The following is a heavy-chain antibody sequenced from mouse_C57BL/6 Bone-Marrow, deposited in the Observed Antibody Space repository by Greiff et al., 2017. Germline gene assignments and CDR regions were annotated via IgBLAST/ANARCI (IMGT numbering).Heavy chain of an antibody. CDR2: IYPYHGVS. D-gene: IGHD2-1*01. J-gene: IGHJ3*01. Sequence: EVQLQQSGPELVKPGASVKISCKASGYSFTGYYMHWVKQSHGNILDWFGYIYPYHGVSSYNQKFKGKATLTVDKSSSTAYMALRSLTSEDSAVYYCARSRGNYVKFAYWGQGTLVTVSA. CDR1: GYSFTGYY. V-gene: IGHV1-31*01. CDR3: ARSRGNYVKFAY.